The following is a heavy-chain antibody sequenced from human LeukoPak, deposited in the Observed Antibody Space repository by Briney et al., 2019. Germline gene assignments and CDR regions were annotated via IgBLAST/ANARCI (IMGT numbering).Heavy chain of an antibody. CDR2: INPNSGGT. Sequence: ASVEVSCKASGYTFTGYYMHWVRQAPGQGLEWMGRINPNSGGTNYAQKFRGRVTMTRDTSISTAYMELSRLRSDDTAVYYCARGRYDSSGYQRAFDIWGQGTMVTVSS. CDR3: ARGRYDSSGYQRAFDI. J-gene: IGHJ3*02. D-gene: IGHD3-22*01. V-gene: IGHV1-2*06. CDR1: GYTFTGYY.